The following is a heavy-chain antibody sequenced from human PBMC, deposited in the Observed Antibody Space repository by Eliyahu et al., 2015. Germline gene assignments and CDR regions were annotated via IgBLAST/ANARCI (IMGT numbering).Heavy chain of an antibody. D-gene: IGHD3-10*01. CDR2: MSYSGST. Sequence: QVQLQESGPGLVKPSETLSLTCTVSGGSVXRDSPYWSWIRQPPGKGLEWIGYMSYSGSTNYNPSLKSRVTISVDTSKNQFSLELTSVTAADTAVYYCARDGGYYYGSGSYYNVGYWGQGTLVTVSS. V-gene: IGHV4-61*01. CDR1: GGSVXRDSPY. CDR3: ARDGGYYYGSGSYYNVGY. J-gene: IGHJ4*02.